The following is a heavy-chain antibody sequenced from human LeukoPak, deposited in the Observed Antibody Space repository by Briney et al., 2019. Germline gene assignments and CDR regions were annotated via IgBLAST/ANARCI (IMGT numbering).Heavy chain of an antibody. CDR2: AFYRGST. Sequence: PSETLSLTCSVSGDSMRNTNYYWGWIRQPPGKGLEWIGSAFYRGSTYYNPSLKSRVTISVDTSKNQFSLNLSSVTAADTAVYYCARQRFRAYFYYYMDVWGNGTTVTVSS. CDR3: ARQRFRAYFYYYMDV. J-gene: IGHJ6*03. CDR1: GDSMRNTNYY. V-gene: IGHV4-39*01. D-gene: IGHD2-21*01.